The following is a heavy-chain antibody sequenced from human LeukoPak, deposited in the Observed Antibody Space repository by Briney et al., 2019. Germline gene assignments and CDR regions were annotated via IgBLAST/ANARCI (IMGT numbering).Heavy chain of an antibody. CDR2: ISGSGGST. D-gene: IGHD6-19*01. V-gene: IGHV3-23*01. J-gene: IGHJ4*02. CDR1: GFTFSSFG. CDR3: AKDKYSSGWYFY. Sequence: GGSLRLSCATSGFTFSSFGMSWVRQAPGKGLEWVSAISGSGGSTYYADSVKGRFTISRDNSKNTLYLQMNSLRAEDTAVYYCAKDKYSSGWYFYWGQGTLVTVSS.